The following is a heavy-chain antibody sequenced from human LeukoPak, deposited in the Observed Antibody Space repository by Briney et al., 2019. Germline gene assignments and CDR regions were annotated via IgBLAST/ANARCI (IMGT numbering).Heavy chain of an antibody. CDR2: IYYSGST. V-gene: IGHV4-59*08. J-gene: IGHJ3*02. D-gene: IGHD6-19*01. CDR1: GGSISSYY. CDR3: ARRVAGTAFDI. Sequence: SETLSLTCTVSGGSISSYYWSWIRQPPGKGLEWIGYIYYSGSTNYNPSLKSRVTISVDTSKNQFSLKLSSVTAADTAVYYCARRVAGTAFDIWGQGTMVTVSS.